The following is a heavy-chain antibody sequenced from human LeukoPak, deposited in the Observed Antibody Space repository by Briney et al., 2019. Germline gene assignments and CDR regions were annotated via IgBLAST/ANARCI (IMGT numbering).Heavy chain of an antibody. CDR2: IYHSGST. CDR3: ARDLGRPRVRFLEWIQSMDV. CDR1: VGSISSGGYY. V-gene: IGHV4-30-2*01. J-gene: IGHJ6*03. Sequence: SETLSLTCTVSVGSISSGGYYWSWIRQPPGKGLEWIGYIYHSGSTYYNPSLKSRVTISVDRSKNQFSLKLRSVTAADTAVYYCARDLGRPRVRFLEWIQSMDVWGKGTTVTVSS. D-gene: IGHD3-3*01.